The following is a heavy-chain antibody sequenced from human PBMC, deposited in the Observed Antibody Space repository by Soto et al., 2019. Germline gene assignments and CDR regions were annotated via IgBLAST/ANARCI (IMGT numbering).Heavy chain of an antibody. D-gene: IGHD6-19*01. CDR1: GFIFSTYW. J-gene: IGHJ5*02. CDR3: ARGIAVSGSPNWFDP. CDR2: ITSDGSVT. V-gene: IGHV3-74*01. Sequence: GGSLRLSCAASGFIFSTYWMHWVRQAPGKGLVWVSRITSDGSVTGYADSVKGRFTISRDNAKNTLYLQMNSLSPEDTAVYYCARGIAVSGSPNWFDPWGRGTLVTVSS.